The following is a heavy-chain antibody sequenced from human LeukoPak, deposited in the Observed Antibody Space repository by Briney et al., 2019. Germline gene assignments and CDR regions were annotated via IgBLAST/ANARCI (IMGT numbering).Heavy chain of an antibody. J-gene: IGHJ5*02. D-gene: IGHD4-17*01. CDR3: AEGTTVTTLRS. CDR2: IIPIFGTA. CDR1: GGTFSSYA. Sequence: GASVKVSCKASGGTFSSYAISWVRQAPGQGLEWMGGIIPIFGTANYAQKFQGRVTITADESTSTAYMELSSLRSEDTAVYYCAEGTTVTTLRSWGQGTLVTVSS. V-gene: IGHV1-69*13.